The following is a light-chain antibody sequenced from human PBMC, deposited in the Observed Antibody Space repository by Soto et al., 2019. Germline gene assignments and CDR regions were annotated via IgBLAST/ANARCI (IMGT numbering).Light chain of an antibody. Sequence: QLVLTQPPSASGTPGQKVTISCSGSSSKIGSNYVYWYQHVPGTAPKLLIYSSNQRPSGVPDRFSGSKSGASASLAISGLRSEDEADYYCAAWDNSLSAWIFGGGTQLTVL. CDR1: SSKIGSNY. CDR3: AAWDNSLSAWI. CDR2: SSN. V-gene: IGLV1-47*02. J-gene: IGLJ3*02.